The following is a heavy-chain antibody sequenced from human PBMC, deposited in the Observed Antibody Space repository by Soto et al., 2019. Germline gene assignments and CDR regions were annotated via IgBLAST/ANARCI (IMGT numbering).Heavy chain of an antibody. CDR1: GYTFTSYA. CDR2: INAGNGNT. CDR3: ARDPSYYGMDV. V-gene: IGHV1-3*05. J-gene: IGHJ6*02. Sequence: QVQLVQSGAEEKKPGASVKVSCKASGYTFTSYAMHWVRQDPGQRLEWMGWINAGNGNTKYSQKFQGRVTITRDTAASTAYMELSSLRSEDTAVYYCARDPSYYGMDVWGQGTTVTVSS.